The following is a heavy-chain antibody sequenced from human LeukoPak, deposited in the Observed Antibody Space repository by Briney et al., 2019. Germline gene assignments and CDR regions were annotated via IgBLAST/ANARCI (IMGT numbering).Heavy chain of an antibody. V-gene: IGHV3-11*01. Sequence: GGSLRLSCAASGFSFRDYYISWIRQSPGKGLEWISYITSGAGSTKYADSVKGRFTISRDKAKNSVALQLNSLRAEDTAVYYCTKERRGTYYAFESWGQGTLVTVSS. CDR1: GFSFRDYY. CDR3: TKERRGTYYAFES. J-gene: IGHJ4*02. D-gene: IGHD3-16*01. CDR2: ITSGAGST.